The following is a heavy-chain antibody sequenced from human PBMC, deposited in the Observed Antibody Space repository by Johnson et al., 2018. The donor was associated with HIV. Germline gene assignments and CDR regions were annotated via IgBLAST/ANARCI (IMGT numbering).Heavy chain of an antibody. D-gene: IGHD1-26*01. CDR1: GFTFSNYG. CDR3: ARESKWESRTLHAFDI. Sequence: QVQLVESGGGVVQPGRSLRLSCAASGFTFSNYGMHWVRQAPGKGLEWVAVIWYDGSNKYYADSVKGRFTVSRDKSKNTLYLQMKSLRPEDTAVYYCARESKWESRTLHAFDIWGQGTMVTVSS. CDR2: IWYDGSNK. V-gene: IGHV3-33*08. J-gene: IGHJ3*02.